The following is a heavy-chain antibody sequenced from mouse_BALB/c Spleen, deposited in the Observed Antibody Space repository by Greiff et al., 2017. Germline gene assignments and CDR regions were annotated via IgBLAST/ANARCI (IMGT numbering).Heavy chain of an antibody. CDR1: GYSITSGYY. CDR3: ARDDDYDGGDY. D-gene: IGHD2-4*01. CDR2: ISYDGSN. J-gene: IGHJ4*01. Sequence: EVQLQESGPGLVKPSQSLSLTCSVTGYSITSGYYWNWIRQFPGNKLEWMGYISYDGSNNYNPSLKNRISITRDTSKNQFFLKLNSVTTEDTATYYCARDDDYDGGDYWGQGTSVTVSS. V-gene: IGHV3-6*02.